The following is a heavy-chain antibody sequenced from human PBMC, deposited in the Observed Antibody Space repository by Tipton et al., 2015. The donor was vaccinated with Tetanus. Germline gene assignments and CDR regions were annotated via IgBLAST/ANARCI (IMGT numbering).Heavy chain of an antibody. V-gene: IGHV4-4*07. CDR1: GGSTQSFY. CDR2: IYTSGST. J-gene: IGHJ3*02. CDR3: ARVLRYSTTGGWDDAFDI. D-gene: IGHD2-8*02. Sequence: PGLVKPSETLSLSCTVSGGSTQSFYWSWIRRSAGRGLEWIGRIYTSGSTTYNPSLKSRVAMSMDTSRNQFSLTLNSVTVADTAVYYCARVLRYSTTGGWDDAFDIWGQGAMVTVSS.